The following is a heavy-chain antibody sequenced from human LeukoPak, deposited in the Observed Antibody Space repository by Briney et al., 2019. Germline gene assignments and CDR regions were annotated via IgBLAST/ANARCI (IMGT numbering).Heavy chain of an antibody. CDR2: INPDSGDT. V-gene: IGHV1-2*04. CDR1: GYTFSDYY. D-gene: IGHD3-10*01. J-gene: IGHJ4*02. CDR3: ARVGYYYGAGSHFKALDS. Sequence: ASVKVSCKASGYTFSDYYIHWVRQAPGQGLEWMGWINPDSGDTNYEQKFQDWVTMTRDTSVNTVYMELSSLKSDDTAVYYCARVGYYYGAGSHFKALDSWGQGTLVIVSS.